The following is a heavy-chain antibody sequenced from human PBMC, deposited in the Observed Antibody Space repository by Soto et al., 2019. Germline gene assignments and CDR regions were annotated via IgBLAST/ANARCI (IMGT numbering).Heavy chain of an antibody. CDR2: IWYDGSNK. J-gene: IGHJ4*02. Sequence: QVQLVESGGGVVQPGRSLRLSCAASGFSFSSYGMHWVRQAPGKGLEWVAVIWYDGSNKYYADSVKGRFTISRDNSKNTLYLHMNSLRAEDTAVYYCARTKAVAAKTQYYFDYWGQGTLVTVSS. V-gene: IGHV3-33*01. D-gene: IGHD6-19*01. CDR1: GFSFSSYG. CDR3: ARTKAVAAKTQYYFDY.